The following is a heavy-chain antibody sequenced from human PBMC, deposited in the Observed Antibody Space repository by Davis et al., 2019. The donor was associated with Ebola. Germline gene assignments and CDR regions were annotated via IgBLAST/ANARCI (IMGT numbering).Heavy chain of an antibody. CDR1: GFTFNIYW. D-gene: IGHD5-12*01. CDR2: INSDGSST. V-gene: IGHV3-74*01. Sequence: PGGSLRLSCAASGFTFNIYWMHWVRQAPGKGLVWVSRINSDGSSTTYADSVKGRCTISRDNAKNSLYLQMNSLRAEDTAVYYCARDLRDIVVTHILDRWGQGTLVTVSS. CDR3: ARDLRDIVVTHILDR. J-gene: IGHJ5*02.